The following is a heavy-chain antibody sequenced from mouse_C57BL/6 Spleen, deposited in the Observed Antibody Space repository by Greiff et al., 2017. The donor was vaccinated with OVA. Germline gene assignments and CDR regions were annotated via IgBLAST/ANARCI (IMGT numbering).Heavy chain of an antibody. CDR2: ISSGSSTI. Sequence: EVQLQQSGGGLVKPGGSLTLSCAASGFTFSDYGMHWVRQAPEKGLEWVAYISSGSSTIYYADTVKGRFTISRDNAKNTLFLQMTSLRSEDTARYYCARNSIYYGYDGVAYWGQGTLGTVSA. V-gene: IGHV5-17*01. D-gene: IGHD2-2*01. CDR3: ARNSIYYGYDGVAY. J-gene: IGHJ3*01. CDR1: GFTFSDYG.